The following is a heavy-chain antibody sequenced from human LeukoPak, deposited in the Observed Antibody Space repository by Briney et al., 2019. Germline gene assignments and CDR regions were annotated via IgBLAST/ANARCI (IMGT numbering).Heavy chain of an antibody. CDR1: GGSISSGGYY. Sequence: PSETLSLTCTVSGGSISSGGYYWSWIRQDPGKGLEWIGYIYYSGSTYYNPSLKSRVTISVDTSKNQFSLKLSSVTAADTAVYYCARVVVVVPAAIRAYYYMDVWGKGTTVTVSS. D-gene: IGHD2-2*02. J-gene: IGHJ6*03. CDR2: IYYSGST. CDR3: ARVVVVVPAAIRAYYYMDV. V-gene: IGHV4-31*03.